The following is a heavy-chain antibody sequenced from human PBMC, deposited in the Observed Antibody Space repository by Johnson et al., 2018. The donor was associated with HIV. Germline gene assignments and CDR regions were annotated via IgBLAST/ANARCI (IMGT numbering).Heavy chain of an antibody. CDR3: ARGVAMIVF. J-gene: IGHJ3*01. Sequence: EVQLVESGGGLVQPGRSLRLSCAASGFTFDDYAMHWVRQAPGKGLEWVSGISWNSGSIGYADSVKGRFTISRDNAKNSLYLQMNSLRAEDTAVYYCARGVAMIVFWGQGTMVTVSS. CDR2: ISWNSGSI. V-gene: IGHV3-9*01. D-gene: IGHD3-22*01. CDR1: GFTFDDYA.